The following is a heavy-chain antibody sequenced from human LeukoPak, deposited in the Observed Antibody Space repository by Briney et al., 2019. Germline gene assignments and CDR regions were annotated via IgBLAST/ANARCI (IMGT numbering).Heavy chain of an antibody. J-gene: IGHJ4*02. D-gene: IGHD3-3*01. CDR1: GYTFTSYY. V-gene: IGHV1-46*01. Sequence: GASVKVSCKASGYTFTSYYMHWVRQAPGQGLEWMGIINPSGGSTSYAQKFQGRVTMTRDTSTSTVYMELSSLRSEDTAVYYCARGPGLIFWSGYHFDYWGQGTLVTVSS. CDR3: ARGPGLIFWSGYHFDY. CDR2: INPSGGST.